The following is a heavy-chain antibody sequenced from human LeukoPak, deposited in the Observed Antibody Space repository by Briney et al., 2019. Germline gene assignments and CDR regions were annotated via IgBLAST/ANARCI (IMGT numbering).Heavy chain of an antibody. CDR1: GFTFSSYW. CDR2: IKQDGSEK. J-gene: IGHJ4*02. Sequence: GGSLRLSCVGSGFTFSSYWRSWVRQAPGKGLEWVANIKQDGSEKYYVDSVKGRFTMSRDNAKNSLYLQMNSLRAEDTAVYYCAGVQWELRGVGSYFEYWGQGALVTVSS. CDR3: AGVQWELRGVGSYFEY. V-gene: IGHV3-7*01. D-gene: IGHD1-26*01.